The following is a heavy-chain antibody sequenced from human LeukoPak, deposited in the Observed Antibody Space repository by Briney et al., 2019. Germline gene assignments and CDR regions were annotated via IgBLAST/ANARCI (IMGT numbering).Heavy chain of an antibody. V-gene: IGHV3-74*01. CDR3: ARDPDSHHSGAYYSFFDY. CDR1: GFTLSTYW. Sequence: PGGSLRLSCAASGFTLSTYWMHWLRQAPGEGLVWVSRINSDGSSSAYADSVKGRFTISRDNAKNTLSLQMNSLRAEDTAVYYCARDPDSHHSGAYYSFFDYWGQGILVTVSS. J-gene: IGHJ4*02. CDR2: INSDGSSS. D-gene: IGHD2-15*01.